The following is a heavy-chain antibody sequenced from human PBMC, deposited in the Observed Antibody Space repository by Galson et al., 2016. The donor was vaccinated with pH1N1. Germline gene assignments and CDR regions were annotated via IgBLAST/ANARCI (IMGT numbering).Heavy chain of an antibody. CDR1: GFSFSSYW. CDR2: IKQDGTEK. J-gene: IGHJ4*02. Sequence: LRLSCAASGFSFSSYWMSWVRQAPGKGLEWVANIKQDGTEKYYVVSVKGRFTISRDNAKNSLYLQMNSLRVEDTAVYYCVRAIGAKSAYWGQGTLVTVSS. D-gene: IGHD4/OR15-4a*01. CDR3: VRAIGAKSAY. V-gene: IGHV3-7*04.